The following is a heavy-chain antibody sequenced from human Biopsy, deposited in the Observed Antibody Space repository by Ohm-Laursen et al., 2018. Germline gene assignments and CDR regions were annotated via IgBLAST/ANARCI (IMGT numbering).Heavy chain of an antibody. J-gene: IGHJ4*02. V-gene: IGHV3-23*01. CDR1: GFTFSSYA. Sequence: SLRLSCAASGFTFSSYAMTWFRQAPGKGLEWVSTINGNSDIIYDTDSVKGRFTISRGNSKNTLYLQMNSLRADDTAVYYCALAAAQTVTHFDYWGQGTLVTVSS. CDR3: ALAAAQTVTHFDY. D-gene: IGHD4-17*01. CDR2: INGNSDII.